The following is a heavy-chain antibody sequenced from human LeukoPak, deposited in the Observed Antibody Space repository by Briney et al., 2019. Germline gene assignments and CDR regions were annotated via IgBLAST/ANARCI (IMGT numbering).Heavy chain of an antibody. CDR1: GFTFSNYW. Sequence: PGGSLRLSCAASGFTFSNYWMHWVRQAPGKGPVWVSRIKSDGSSTRFADSVQGRFTISRDNGKNTLYLQMNSLRAGDTAVYYCARGGETSNWYPGYFDYWGQGALVTVSS. D-gene: IGHD6-13*01. J-gene: IGHJ4*02. V-gene: IGHV3-74*01. CDR2: IKSDGSST. CDR3: ARGGETSNWYPGYFDY.